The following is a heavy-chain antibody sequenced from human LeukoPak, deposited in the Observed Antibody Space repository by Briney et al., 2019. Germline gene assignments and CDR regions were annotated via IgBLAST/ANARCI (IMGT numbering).Heavy chain of an antibody. Sequence: GASVKVSCKASGYTFTGYYMHWVRQAPGQGLEWMGWISAYNGNTNYAQKLQGRVTMTTDTSTSTAYMELRSLRSDDTAVYYCARDLSLALDYWGQGTLVTVSS. CDR2: ISAYNGNT. J-gene: IGHJ4*02. CDR1: GYTFTGYY. V-gene: IGHV1-18*04. CDR3: ARDLSLALDY.